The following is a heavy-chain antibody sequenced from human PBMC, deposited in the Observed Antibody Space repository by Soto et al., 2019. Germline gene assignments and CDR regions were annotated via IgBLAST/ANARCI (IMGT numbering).Heavy chain of an antibody. CDR2: INPYSGGT. V-gene: IGHV1-2*02. CDR3: ARDEGGYDILTGYYKAHHFDY. D-gene: IGHD3-9*01. Sequence: EASVKVSCKASGYTFTDHYIHWLRQAPGQSLEWMGWINPYSGGTHFAQKFRGRVTLTTEKSTNTAYMDLRSLTSDDTAVYYCARDEGGYDILTGYYKAHHFDYWGQGVPVTVSS. CDR1: GYTFTDHY. J-gene: IGHJ4*02.